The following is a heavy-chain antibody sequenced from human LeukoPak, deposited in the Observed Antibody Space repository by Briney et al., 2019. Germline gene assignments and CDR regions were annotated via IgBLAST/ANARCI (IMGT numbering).Heavy chain of an antibody. J-gene: IGHJ4*02. Sequence: GGSLRLSCAASGFTFSSYSMNWVRQAPGKGLEWVSYISGSSSTIYYADSVKGRFTISRDNAKNSLYLQMNSLRAEDTAMYYCTTDLVQRYWGQGTLVTVSS. V-gene: IGHV3-48*04. CDR1: GFTFSSYS. CDR3: TTDLVQRY. CDR2: ISGSSSTI.